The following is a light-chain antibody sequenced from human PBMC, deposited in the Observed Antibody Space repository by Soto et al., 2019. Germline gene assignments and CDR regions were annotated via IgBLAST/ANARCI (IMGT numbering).Light chain of an antibody. V-gene: IGLV2-14*01. CDR1: TSDVGRYKF. CDR2: EVS. Sequence: QSALTQPASVSGSPGQSITISCTGTTSDVGRYKFVSWYQQHPGKAPKLLIYEVSHRPSGVSIRFSASQSGNTASLTISGLQPEDEADYYCSSFTGSSPWVFGTGTKLTVL. CDR3: SSFTGSSPWV. J-gene: IGLJ1*01.